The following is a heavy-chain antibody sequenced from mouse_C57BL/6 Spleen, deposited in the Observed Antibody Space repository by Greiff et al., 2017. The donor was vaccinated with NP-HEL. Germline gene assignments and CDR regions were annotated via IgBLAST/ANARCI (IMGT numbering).Heavy chain of an antibody. CDR3: AGDGSSYWYFDV. CDR1: GYAFSSYW. J-gene: IGHJ1*03. V-gene: IGHV1-80*01. Sequence: VQLQQSGAELVKPGASVKISCKASGYAFSSYWMNWVKQRPGKGLEWIGQIYPGDGDTNYNGKFKGKATLTADKSSSTAYMQLSSLTSEDSAVYFCAGDGSSYWYFDVWGTGTTVTVSS. CDR2: IYPGDGDT. D-gene: IGHD1-1*01.